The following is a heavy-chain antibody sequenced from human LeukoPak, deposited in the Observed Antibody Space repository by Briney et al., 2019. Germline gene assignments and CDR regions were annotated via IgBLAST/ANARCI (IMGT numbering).Heavy chain of an antibody. J-gene: IGHJ4*02. Sequence: SVKVSCXASGGSFSSYSISWVHQTPGQGLEWMGRIIPFFGTANYAQKFQGRVTITTDESTSTAHMELSSLRSEDTAVYYCARFVAAACYFDFWGQGTLVTVSS. V-gene: IGHV1-69*05. CDR2: IIPFFGTA. CDR1: GGSFSSYS. CDR3: ARFVAAACYFDF. D-gene: IGHD6-13*01.